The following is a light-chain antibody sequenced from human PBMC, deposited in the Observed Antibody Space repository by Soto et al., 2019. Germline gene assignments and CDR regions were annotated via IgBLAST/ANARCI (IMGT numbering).Light chain of an antibody. Sequence: EIVLTQSPGTLSLSPGERATLSCRASQSVSSSYLAWYQQKPGQAPRLLIYGASSRATGIPDRFSGSGSGTDFTLTINRLEPEDYAVYYCQQYDSSPSFTFGPGTKVDIK. CDR3: QQYDSSPSFT. CDR2: GAS. V-gene: IGKV3-20*01. CDR1: QSVSSSY. J-gene: IGKJ3*01.